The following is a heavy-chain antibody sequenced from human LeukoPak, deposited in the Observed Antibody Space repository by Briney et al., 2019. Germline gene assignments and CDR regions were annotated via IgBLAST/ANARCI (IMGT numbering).Heavy chain of an antibody. CDR3: ARSAVHGRLLFDKVRYNWFDP. V-gene: IGHV1-8*01. Sequence: ASVKVSCKASGYTFTSYDINWVRQATGQGLEWMGWMNPNSGNTGYALKFQGRVTITTDESTSTAYMELSSLRSEDTAVYYCARSAVHGRLLFDKVRYNWFDPWGQGTLVTVSS. CDR1: GYTFTSYD. CDR2: MNPNSGNT. J-gene: IGHJ5*02. D-gene: IGHD2-21*02.